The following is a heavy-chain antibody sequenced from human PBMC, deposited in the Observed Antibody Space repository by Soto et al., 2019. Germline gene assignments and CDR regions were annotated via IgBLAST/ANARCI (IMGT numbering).Heavy chain of an antibody. CDR3: AKRDSGSGRSPPLINY. CDR1: GFTFSSYS. J-gene: IGHJ4*02. D-gene: IGHD3-10*01. Sequence: EVQLLESGGGLVQPGGSLRLSCAASGFTFSSYSMNWVRQAPGKGLEWVASVGGGGDNTFYADSVKGRFTIYRDDSQNTLYLQMNRLRAEATAVYFCAKRDSGSGRSPPLINYWGQGTLVTVSS. V-gene: IGHV3-23*01. CDR2: VGGGGDNT.